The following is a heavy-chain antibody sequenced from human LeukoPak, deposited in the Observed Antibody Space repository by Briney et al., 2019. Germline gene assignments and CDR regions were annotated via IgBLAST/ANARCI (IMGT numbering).Heavy chain of an antibody. Sequence: SETLSLTCAVYGGSFSGYYWSWIRQPPGKGLEWIGEINHSGSTSYNPSLKSRVTISVDTSKNQFSLKLSSVTAADTAVYYCARQRIVVVTSDWFDPWGQGTLVTVSS. D-gene: IGHD2-21*02. J-gene: IGHJ5*02. V-gene: IGHV4-34*01. CDR2: INHSGST. CDR1: GGSFSGYY. CDR3: ARQRIVVVTSDWFDP.